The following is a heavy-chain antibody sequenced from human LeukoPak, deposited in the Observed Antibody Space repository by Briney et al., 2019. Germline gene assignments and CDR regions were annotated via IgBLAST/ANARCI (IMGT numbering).Heavy chain of an antibody. J-gene: IGHJ6*02. Sequence: PGGSLRLSCAASGFTFSSYAVSWVRQAPGKGLEWVSAISGSGGSTYYADSVKGRFTISRDNSKNTLYLQMNSLRAEDTAVYYCGGSGVYYYYGMDVWGQGTTVTVSS. CDR1: GFTFSSYA. CDR2: ISGSGGST. V-gene: IGHV3-23*01. D-gene: IGHD3-10*01. CDR3: GGSGVYYYYGMDV.